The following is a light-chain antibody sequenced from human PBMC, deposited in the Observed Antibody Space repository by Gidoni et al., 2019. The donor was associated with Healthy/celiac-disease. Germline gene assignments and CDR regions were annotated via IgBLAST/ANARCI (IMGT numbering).Light chain of an antibody. CDR2: KAS. J-gene: IGKJ1*01. Sequence: DIQMTQSPSTLSASVGDRLTITCRASQSISSWLAWYQQKPGKVPKLLIYKASSLESGVPSRFSGSGSGTEFTLTISSLQPDDFATYYCQQYNSYPWTFGQGTKVEIK. CDR1: QSISSW. CDR3: QQYNSYPWT. V-gene: IGKV1-5*03.